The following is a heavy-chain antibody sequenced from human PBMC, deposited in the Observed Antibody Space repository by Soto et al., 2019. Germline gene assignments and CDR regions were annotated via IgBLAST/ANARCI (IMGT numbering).Heavy chain of an antibody. J-gene: IGHJ3*02. CDR1: GFTFSNAW. Sequence: GGSLRLSCATSGFTFSNAWMAWVRQAPGKGLEWVGRIKSIADGGTTNYAAPVKGRFSISRHDSENTLYLQMNSPRVEDTGIYYCHTPHGRNAFDIWGPGTVVTVSS. V-gene: IGHV3-15*01. CDR3: HTPHGRNAFDI. D-gene: IGHD2-8*01. CDR2: IKSIADGGTT.